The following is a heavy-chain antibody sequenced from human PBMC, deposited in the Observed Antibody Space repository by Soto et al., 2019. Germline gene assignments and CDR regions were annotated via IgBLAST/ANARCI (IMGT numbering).Heavy chain of an antibody. CDR2: ISWNSGSI. V-gene: IGHV3-9*01. CDR3: AKDPYYYDSSGYYDY. D-gene: IGHD3-22*01. CDR1: GFTFDDYV. J-gene: IGHJ4*02. Sequence: GGSLRLSCAASGFTFDDYVMHWVRQAPGKGLEWVSGISWNSGSIGYADSVKGRFTISRDNAKNSLYLQMNSLRAEDTALYYCAKDPYYYDSSGYYDYWGQGTLVTVSS.